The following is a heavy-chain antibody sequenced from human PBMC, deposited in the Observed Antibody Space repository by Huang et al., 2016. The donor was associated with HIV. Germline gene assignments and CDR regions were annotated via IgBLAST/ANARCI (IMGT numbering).Heavy chain of an antibody. CDR2: IYYRGST. D-gene: IGHD3-22*01. J-gene: IGHJ3*02. CDR3: ARHFSYYDSSGYTPWDAFDI. Sequence: QLQLQGSGPGLVKPSETLSLTCTVSGGSITSSSYYWGWIGQPPGKGLEWVGSIYYRGSTDYNPSLKSRVTVSVDTSKNQCSLKLSSVTAADTAVYYCARHFSYYDSSGYTPWDAFDIWGQGTMVTVSS. CDR1: GGSITSSSYY. V-gene: IGHV4-39*01.